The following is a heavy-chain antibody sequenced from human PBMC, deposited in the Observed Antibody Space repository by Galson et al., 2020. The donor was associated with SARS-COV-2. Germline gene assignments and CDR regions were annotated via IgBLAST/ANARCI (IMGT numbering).Heavy chain of an antibody. Sequence: SGPTLVKPTETLTLTCTVSGFSLSNPRSGVSWIRQPPGKALEWLAHLFSNGEKSYSTSLRRRLTVSKDTSKSQVVLTMANVGPRDTATYYCARTRPTSWESSVGSFDVWGLGTMVTVSS. V-gene: IGHV2-26*01. CDR1: GFSLSNPRSG. CDR3: ARTRPTSWESSVGSFDV. CDR2: LFSNGEK. D-gene: IGHD7-27*01. J-gene: IGHJ3*01.